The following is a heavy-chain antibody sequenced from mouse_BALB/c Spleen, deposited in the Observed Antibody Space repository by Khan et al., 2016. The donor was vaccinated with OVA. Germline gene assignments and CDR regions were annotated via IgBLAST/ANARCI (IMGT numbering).Heavy chain of an antibody. J-gene: IGHJ3*01. V-gene: IGHV1-85*01. CDR3: ARGGYGGFAY. Sequence: QVQLQQSGAELVKPGASVTLSCKASGYTFTSYDINWVRQRPEQGLVWIGWMFPGDGSTKYNENFKGKATLTTDKSSSTAYMQLSRLTSEDSGAXFCARGGYGGFAYWGQGTLVTVSA. CDR1: GYTFTSYD. CDR2: MFPGDGST. D-gene: IGHD2-14*01.